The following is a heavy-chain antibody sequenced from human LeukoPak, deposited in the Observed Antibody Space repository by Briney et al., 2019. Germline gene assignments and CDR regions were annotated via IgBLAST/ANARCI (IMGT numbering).Heavy chain of an antibody. CDR2: ISSSGSTI. CDR3: AKWGDYDILTVYYVSGF. J-gene: IGHJ4*02. Sequence: GGSLRLSCAASGFTFSSYEMNWVRQAPGKGLEWVSYISSSGSTIYYADSVKGRFTISRDNAKNTLYVEMNTLRAEDTAVYYCAKWGDYDILTVYYVSGFWGQGTLVTVSS. CDR1: GFTFSSYE. D-gene: IGHD3-9*01. V-gene: IGHV3-48*03.